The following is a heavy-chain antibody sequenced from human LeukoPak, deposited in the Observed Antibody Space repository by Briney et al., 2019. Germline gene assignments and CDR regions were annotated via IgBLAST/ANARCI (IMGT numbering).Heavy chain of an antibody. CDR3: ARDIKLYYDSSGYYYY. D-gene: IGHD3-22*01. Sequence: ASVKVSCKASGYTFTGYYMHWVRQAPGQGLEWMGWINPNSGGTNYAQKFQGRVTMTRDTSISTAYMELSRLRSDDTAVYYCARDIKLYYDSSGYYYYWGQGTLVTVSS. CDR2: INPNSGGT. V-gene: IGHV1-2*02. J-gene: IGHJ4*02. CDR1: GYTFTGYY.